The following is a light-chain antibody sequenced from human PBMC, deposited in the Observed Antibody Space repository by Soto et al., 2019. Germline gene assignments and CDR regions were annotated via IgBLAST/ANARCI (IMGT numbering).Light chain of an antibody. Sequence: QSVLTQPPSASGSPGQSVTISCTGSSSDVGGYEYVSWYQQHPGKAPKLIIYEVNNRPSGVSRRFSGSKAGNTASLTISGLLEDDEADYFCASFRSGTILVFGSGTKLTVL. CDR3: ASFRSGTILV. J-gene: IGLJ1*01. CDR2: EVN. V-gene: IGLV2-14*01. CDR1: SSDVGGYEY.